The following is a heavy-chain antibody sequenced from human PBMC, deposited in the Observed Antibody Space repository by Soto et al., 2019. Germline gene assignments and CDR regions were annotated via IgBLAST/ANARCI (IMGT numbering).Heavy chain of an antibody. CDR1: GYTFTSYG. CDR2: VSPNSGDT. V-gene: IGHV1-18*01. Sequence: QVQLVQSAGEVRQPGASVKVSCKASGYTFTSYGITWVRQAPGQGLEWMGWVSPNSGDTRYAQNLQGRVTITTDRFTSIAYMDLRSLPSYVTALYYCAREMWTSSGPQNFFAYWGQGALVTVSS. CDR3: AREMWTSSGPQNFFAY. D-gene: IGHD2-21*01. J-gene: IGHJ4*02.